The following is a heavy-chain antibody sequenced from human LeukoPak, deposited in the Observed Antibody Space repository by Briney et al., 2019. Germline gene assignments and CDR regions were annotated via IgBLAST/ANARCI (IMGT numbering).Heavy chain of an antibody. CDR2: IYTSGST. CDR1: GGSISSYY. CDR3: ARCPLPLWFGELGQGSSCFGFDY. D-gene: IGHD3-10*01. V-gene: IGHV4-4*07. Sequence: SETLSLTCTVSGGSISSYYWSWIRQPAGKGLEWIGRIYTSGSTNYNPSLKSRVTMSVDTSKNQFSLKLSSVTAADTAVYYCARCPLPLWFGELGQGSSCFGFDYWGQGTLVTVSS. J-gene: IGHJ4*02.